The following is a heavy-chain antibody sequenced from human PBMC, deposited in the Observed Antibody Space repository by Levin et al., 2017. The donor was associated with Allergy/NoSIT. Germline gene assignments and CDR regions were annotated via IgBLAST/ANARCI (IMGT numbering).Heavy chain of an antibody. Sequence: GGSLRLSCTVSGFTFGDYAMKWFRQAPGKGLEWVSFIRSNAHGGTTEYAASVKGSFTMSRDDSKSIAYLQMNSLKTEDTAVYFCTRVLVAAGPRLDYWGQGTLVTVSS. D-gene: IGHD6-13*01. V-gene: IGHV3-49*03. CDR3: TRVLVAAGPRLDY. J-gene: IGHJ4*02. CDR2: IRSNAHGGTT. CDR1: GFTFGDYA.